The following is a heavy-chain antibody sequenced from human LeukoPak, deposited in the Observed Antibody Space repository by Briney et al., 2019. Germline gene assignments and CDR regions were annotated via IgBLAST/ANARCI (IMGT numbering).Heavy chain of an antibody. D-gene: IGHD1-26*01. CDR1: GFTFSTYW. J-gene: IGHJ4*02. CDR3: ARWRPYSGSLWSFDY. Sequence: GGSLRLSCAASGFTFSTYWMHWVRQAPGKGLVWVSQINTDGNSTTYADSVKGRFTISRDNSKNTLYLQMNSLRAEDTAVYYCARWRPYSGSLWSFDYWGQGTLVTVSS. V-gene: IGHV3-74*01. CDR2: INTDGNST.